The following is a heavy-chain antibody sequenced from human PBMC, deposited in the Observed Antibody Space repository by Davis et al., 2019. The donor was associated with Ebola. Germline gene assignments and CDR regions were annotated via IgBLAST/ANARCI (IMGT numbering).Heavy chain of an antibody. D-gene: IGHD2-15*01. CDR3: AIPDCSGANCYSVYIKN. J-gene: IGHJ4*02. Sequence: MPSETLSLTCAVYGGSFSGYYWSWIRQPPGKGLEWIGEINHSGSTNYNPSLKSRVTISVDTSKNQFTLKLSSVTAADTAVYYCAIPDCSGANCYSVYIKNWGQGTLVTVSS. V-gene: IGHV4-34*01. CDR1: GGSFSGYY. CDR2: INHSGST.